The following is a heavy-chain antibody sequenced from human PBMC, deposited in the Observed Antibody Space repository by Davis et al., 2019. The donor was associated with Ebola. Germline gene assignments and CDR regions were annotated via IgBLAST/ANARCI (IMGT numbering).Heavy chain of an antibody. CDR1: GDSVSSSAYN. CDR3: ARDSGTRAFDI. D-gene: IGHD3-10*01. Sequence: SETLSLTCIVSGDSVSSSAYNWGWIRQPPGKGLEWIGSVSDSGRTRSNPFLQSRVTVSVDTAKNQFSLKVSSVTAADTAVYYCARDSGTRAFDIWGQGTMVTVSS. V-gene: IGHV4-39*07. J-gene: IGHJ3*02. CDR2: VSDSGRT.